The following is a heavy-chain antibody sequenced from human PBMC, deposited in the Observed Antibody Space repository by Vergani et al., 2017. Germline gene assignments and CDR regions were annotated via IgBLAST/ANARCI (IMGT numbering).Heavy chain of an antibody. V-gene: IGHV3-30*04. CDR2: ISYDGTQK. Sequence: VQLVESGGGLVQPGGSLKLSCAASGFTFSGSAMHWVRQAPGKGLEWVAVISYDGTQKYYADSVKGRFTISRDNSKSTLYLQMNSLRTEDTAVYYCATKSCGTPGCQIGYFREWGQGTLVTVSS. CDR3: ATKSCGTPGCQIGYFRE. D-gene: IGHD1-1*01. CDR1: GFTFSGSA. J-gene: IGHJ1*01.